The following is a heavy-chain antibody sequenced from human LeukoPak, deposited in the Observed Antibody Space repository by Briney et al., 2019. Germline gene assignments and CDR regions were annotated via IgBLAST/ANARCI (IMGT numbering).Heavy chain of an antibody. J-gene: IGHJ4*02. CDR2: IYSGGST. CDR3: AKQYCGGDCYGFDY. CDR1: GFTVSSNY. D-gene: IGHD2-21*02. Sequence: GGSLRLSCAASGFTVSSNYMSWVRQAPGKGLEWVSVIYSGGSTYYADSVKGRFTISRDNSKNTLYLQMNSLRAEDTAVYYCAKQYCGGDCYGFDYWGQGTLVTVSS. V-gene: IGHV3-53*01.